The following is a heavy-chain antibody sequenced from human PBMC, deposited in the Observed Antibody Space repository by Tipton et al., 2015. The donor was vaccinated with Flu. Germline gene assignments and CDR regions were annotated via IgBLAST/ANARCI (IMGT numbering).Heavy chain of an antibody. CDR1: GGSISSYY. D-gene: IGHD3-3*01. CDR2: IYYSGST. J-gene: IGHJ5*01. Sequence: TLSLTCTVSGGSISSYYWSWIRQPPGKGLEWIGYIYYSGSTNYNPSLKSRVTISVDTSKNQFSLKLSSVTAADTAVYYCARHGKFLEWWFDYWGQGTLVTVSS. CDR3: ARHGKFLEWWFDY. V-gene: IGHV4-59*08.